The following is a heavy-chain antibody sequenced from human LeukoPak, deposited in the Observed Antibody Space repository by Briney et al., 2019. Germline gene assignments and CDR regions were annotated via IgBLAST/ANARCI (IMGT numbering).Heavy chain of an antibody. CDR3: AREGSMMVVQYYFDY. Sequence: SETLSLTCTVSGGSISSYYGSWIRQPAGKGLEWMGRIYSSWSNKYNPSLKSRVTISVDKSKNQVSLKLSSVTAADTAVYYCAREGSMMVVQYYFDYWGQGTLVTVSS. CDR1: GGSISSYY. J-gene: IGHJ4*02. CDR2: IYSSWSN. D-gene: IGHD3-22*01. V-gene: IGHV4-4*07.